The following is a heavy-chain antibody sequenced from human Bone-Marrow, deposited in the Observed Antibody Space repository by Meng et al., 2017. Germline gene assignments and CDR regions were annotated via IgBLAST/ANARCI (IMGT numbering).Heavy chain of an antibody. CDR1: GFAFSDAW. CDR2: IKSKSAGGTT. V-gene: IGHV3-15*01. Sequence: EVHLVESGGGLVTPGGSLSLSCAASGFAFSDAWMSWVRQAPGKGLEWVGLIKSKSAGGTTDYAAPVKGRFTISRDDSKTTMYLQMNSLKTEDTAVYYCTASPATEYWGQGTLVTVSS. J-gene: IGHJ4*02. CDR3: TASPATEY. D-gene: IGHD1-26*01.